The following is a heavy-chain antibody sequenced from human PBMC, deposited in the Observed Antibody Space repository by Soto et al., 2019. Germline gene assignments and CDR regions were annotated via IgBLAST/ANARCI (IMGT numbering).Heavy chain of an antibody. Sequence: ASVKVSCKASGYTFTSYAMHWVRQAPGQRLEWMGWINAGNGNTKYSQKFQGRVTITRDTSASTAYMELSSLRSEDTAVYYCARGPLRRDGYNYVIDYWGQGTLVTVSS. V-gene: IGHV1-3*01. J-gene: IGHJ4*02. D-gene: IGHD1-1*01. CDR1: GYTFTSYA. CDR3: ARGPLRRDGYNYVIDY. CDR2: INAGNGNT.